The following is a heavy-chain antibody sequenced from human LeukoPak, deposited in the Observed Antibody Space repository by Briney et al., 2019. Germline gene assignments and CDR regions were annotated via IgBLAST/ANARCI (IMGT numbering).Heavy chain of an antibody. D-gene: IGHD7-27*01. J-gene: IGHJ5*02. CDR1: GLTFKNSW. CDR2: LNQDGGEK. V-gene: IGHV3-7*03. CDR3: ARGHWGLDP. Sequence: PGGSLRLSCAVFGLTFKNSWMTWVRQAPGKGLEWVATLNQDGGEKYHVDSVKGRFTISRDNAKNSLYLQMNSLRADDTAVYYCARGHWGLDPWGQGTLVIVSS.